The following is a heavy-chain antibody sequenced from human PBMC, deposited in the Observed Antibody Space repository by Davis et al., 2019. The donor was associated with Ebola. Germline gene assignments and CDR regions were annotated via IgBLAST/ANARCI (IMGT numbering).Heavy chain of an antibody. V-gene: IGHV7-4-1*02. J-gene: IGHJ4*02. CDR1: GYTFISYA. Sequence: ASVKVSCKASGYTFISYAMNWVRQAPGQGLEWMGLINTNTGNPTYAQGFTGRFVFSMDTSVSTAYLQISSLKAEDTAVYYCARCEENPDTTMVSCFDYWGQGTLVTVSS. D-gene: IGHD5-18*01. CDR3: ARCEENPDTTMVSCFDY. CDR2: INTNTGNP.